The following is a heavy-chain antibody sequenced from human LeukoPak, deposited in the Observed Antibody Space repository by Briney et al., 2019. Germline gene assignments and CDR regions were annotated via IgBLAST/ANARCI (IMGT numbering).Heavy chain of an antibody. Sequence: SETLSLTCTVSGGSISSYYWSWIRQPAGKGLEWIGRIYTSGSTNYNPSLKSRVTMSVDTSKNQFSLKLSSVTAADTAVYYCAREGFGLGYYYCYYMDVWGKGTTVTVSS. CDR1: GGSISSYY. CDR2: IYTSGST. D-gene: IGHD3-10*01. J-gene: IGHJ6*03. V-gene: IGHV4-4*07. CDR3: AREGFGLGYYYCYYMDV.